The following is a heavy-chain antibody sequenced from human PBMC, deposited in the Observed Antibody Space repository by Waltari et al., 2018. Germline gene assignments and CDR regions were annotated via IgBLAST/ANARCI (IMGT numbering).Heavy chain of an antibody. CDR3: AARFVAGTGSFDY. J-gene: IGHJ4*02. CDR1: GYTFTSYD. Sequence: QVQLVQSGAEVKKPGASVKVSCKASGYTFTSYDINWVRQATGQGLEWIGWKNPYSVNTGYAQKFQGRFTINKNTSISTAYMELSSLRSEDTAVYYCAARFVAGTGSFDYWGQGTLVTVSS. D-gene: IGHD6-19*01. CDR2: KNPYSVNT. V-gene: IGHV1-8*03.